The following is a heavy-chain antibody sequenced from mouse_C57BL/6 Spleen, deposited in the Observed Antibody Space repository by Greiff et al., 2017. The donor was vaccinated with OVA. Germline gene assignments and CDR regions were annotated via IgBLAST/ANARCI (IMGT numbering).Heavy chain of an antibody. D-gene: IGHD3-2*02. CDR2: INPSSGYT. CDR3: ATCGGFYAMDY. V-gene: IGHV1-4*01. J-gene: IGHJ4*01. CDR1: GYTFTSYT. Sequence: VQLQQSGAELARPGASVKMSCKASGYTFTSYTMHWVKQRPGQGLEWIGYINPSSGYTKYNQKFKDKATLTADKSSSTAYMQLSSLTSEDSAVYYCATCGGFYAMDYWGQGTSVTVSS.